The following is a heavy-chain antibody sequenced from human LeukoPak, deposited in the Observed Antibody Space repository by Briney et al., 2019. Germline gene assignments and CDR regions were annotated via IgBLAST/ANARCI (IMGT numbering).Heavy chain of an antibody. V-gene: IGHV3-74*01. CDR1: GFTFSSYG. J-gene: IGHJ5*02. D-gene: IGHD2-15*01. CDR3: ARGADGVSSNSRGWFDP. CDR2: ISSDGSRV. Sequence: GGSLRLSCAASGFTFSSYGMHWVRQAPGKGLVWVSRISSDGSRVTYADSVKGRFTISRDNSKNTLYLQMNSLRVEDTAVYSCARGADGVSSNSRGWFDPWGQGTLVTVSS.